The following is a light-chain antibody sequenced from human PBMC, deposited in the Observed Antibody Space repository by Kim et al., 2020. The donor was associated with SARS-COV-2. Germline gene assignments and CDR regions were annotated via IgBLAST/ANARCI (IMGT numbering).Light chain of an antibody. J-gene: IGLJ3*02. CDR3: QTWGTGIQGV. CDR2: LNSDGSH. V-gene: IGLV4-69*01. CDR1: GGHSSYA. Sequence: VKLTCTLSGGHSSYAIAWHQQQPEKGPRYLMKLNSDGSHSKGDGIPDRFSGSSSGAERYLTISSLQSEDEADYYCQTWGTGIQGVFGGGTQLTVL.